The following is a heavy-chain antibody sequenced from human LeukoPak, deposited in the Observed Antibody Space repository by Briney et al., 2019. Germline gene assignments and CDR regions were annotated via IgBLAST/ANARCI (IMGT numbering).Heavy chain of an antibody. J-gene: IGHJ6*02. V-gene: IGHV3-7*01. Sequence: PGGSLRLSCAASGFTFSSYWMSWVRQAPGKGLEWVANIKQDGSEKYYVDSVKGRFTISRDNAKNSLYLQMNSLRAEDTAVYYCARDQSSDRSGGSCPYYYYYGMDVWGQGTTVTVSS. CDR3: ARDQSSDRSGGSCPYYYYYGMDV. D-gene: IGHD2-15*01. CDR2: IKQDGSEK. CDR1: GFTFSSYW.